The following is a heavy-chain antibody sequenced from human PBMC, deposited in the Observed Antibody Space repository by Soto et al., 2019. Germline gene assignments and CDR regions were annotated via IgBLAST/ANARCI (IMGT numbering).Heavy chain of an antibody. D-gene: IGHD4-17*01. Sequence: QVQLQESGPGLVKPSETLSLTCTVSGGSISSDIYYWGWIRQPPGQGLEWIGSIYHTGNTFYNPALKSRVTLSVDTSENQSSLKLNSMTAADTAVYFCARHSHEDHGDPNWFDPWGQGTLVTVSS. CDR1: GGSISSDIYY. V-gene: IGHV4-39*01. J-gene: IGHJ5*02. CDR2: IYHTGNT. CDR3: ARHSHEDHGDPNWFDP.